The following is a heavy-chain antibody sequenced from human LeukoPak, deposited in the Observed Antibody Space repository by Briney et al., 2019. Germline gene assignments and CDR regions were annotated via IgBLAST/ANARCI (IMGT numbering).Heavy chain of an antibody. CDR1: GGSFSGYF. Sequence: SETLSLTCAAYGGSFSGYFWSWIRQAPEKGLEWIGEIKHSGSPDYNPSLKSRVTISIDTSKNQLSLKVSSVTAADTAVYYCVREREQRDKRQYATGYDYWGQGTLVTVSS. D-gene: IGHD2-2*01. CDR3: VREREQRDKRQYATGYDY. V-gene: IGHV4-34*01. CDR2: IKHSGSP. J-gene: IGHJ4*02.